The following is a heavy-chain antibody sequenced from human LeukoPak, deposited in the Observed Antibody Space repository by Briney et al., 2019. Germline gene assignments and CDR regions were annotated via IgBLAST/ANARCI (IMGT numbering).Heavy chain of an antibody. J-gene: IGHJ4*02. D-gene: IGHD5-18*01. CDR1: GGSISSYY. CDR2: IYYSGST. V-gene: IGHV4-59*08. Sequence: SETLSLTCTVSGGSISSYYWSWIRQPPGKGLEWIGYIYYSGSTNYNPSLKSRVTISVDTSKNQFSLKLSSVTAADTAEYYCARHRGVRQLWLYYFDYWGQGTLVTVSS. CDR3: ARHRGVRQLWLYYFDY.